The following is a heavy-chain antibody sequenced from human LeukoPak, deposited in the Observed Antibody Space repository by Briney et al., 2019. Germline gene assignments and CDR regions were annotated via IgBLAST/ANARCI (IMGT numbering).Heavy chain of an antibody. CDR2: VNHSVNT. D-gene: IGHD5-24*01. CDR3: ARRGLGWLQFRPQYAFDI. J-gene: IGHJ3*02. Sequence: SETLSLTCAVHGASLTGYYRSWVRPRLGEGREWIGAVNHSVNTNYNPSLTSRVTISVDMSNNPCSLKLSSVTAADTAVYYCARRGLGWLQFRPQYAFDIWGQGAMVTVSS. V-gene: IGHV4-34*01. CDR1: GASLTGYY.